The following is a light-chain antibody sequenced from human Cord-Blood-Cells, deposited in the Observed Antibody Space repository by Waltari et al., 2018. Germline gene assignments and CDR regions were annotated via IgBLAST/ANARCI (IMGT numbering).Light chain of an antibody. CDR3: SSYTSSSTL. V-gene: IGLV2-14*01. Sequence: QSALPPPASASGSPGPSITIPCTGTSSDVGGYNYGSWYQQHPGKAPKLMIYDVSNRPSGVSNRFSGSKSGNTASLTISGLQAEDEADYYCSSYTSSSTLFGGGTKLTVL. CDR2: DVS. J-gene: IGLJ2*01. CDR1: SSDVGGYNY.